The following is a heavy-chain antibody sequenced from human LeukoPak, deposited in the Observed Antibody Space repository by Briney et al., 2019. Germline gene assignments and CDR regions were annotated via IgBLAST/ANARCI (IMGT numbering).Heavy chain of an antibody. Sequence: SETLSLTCSVSGGSISTYYWSWTRQPPGKAMEWIGYIYYSGSTNYNPSLKSRVTISVDTSKNQFSLKLSSVTAADTAVYYCARRNPEMATTHWGQGTLVTVSS. CDR3: ARRNPEMATTH. J-gene: IGHJ4*02. V-gene: IGHV4-59*08. D-gene: IGHD5-24*01. CDR1: GGSISTYY. CDR2: IYYSGST.